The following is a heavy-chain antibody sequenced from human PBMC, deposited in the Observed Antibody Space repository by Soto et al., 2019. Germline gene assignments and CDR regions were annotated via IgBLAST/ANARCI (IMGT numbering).Heavy chain of an antibody. CDR3: ATSNWGGVPAAMEYYYYYYMDV. V-gene: IGHV4-59*08. D-gene: IGHD2-2*01. J-gene: IGHJ6*03. CDR2: IYYSGST. Sequence: SETLSLTCTVSGGSISSYYWSWIRQPPGKGLEWIGYIYYSGSTNYNPSLKSRVTISVDTSKNQFSLKPSSVTAADTAVYYCATSNWGGVPAAMEYYYYYYMDVWGKGTTVTVSS. CDR1: GGSISSYY.